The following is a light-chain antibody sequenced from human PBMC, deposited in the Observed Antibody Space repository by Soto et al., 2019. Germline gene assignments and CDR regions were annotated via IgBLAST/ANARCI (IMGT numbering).Light chain of an antibody. Sequence: DIQMTQSPSSLSASVGDRVTITCRASQSISSYLNWYQQKPGKAPKLLIYAASSLQSGVPSRFSGSGSGTDFTLTIISLQPEDFATYYCQQSYSTLVYTFGQGTKLEIK. V-gene: IGKV1-39*01. J-gene: IGKJ2*01. CDR1: QSISSY. CDR3: QQSYSTLVYT. CDR2: AAS.